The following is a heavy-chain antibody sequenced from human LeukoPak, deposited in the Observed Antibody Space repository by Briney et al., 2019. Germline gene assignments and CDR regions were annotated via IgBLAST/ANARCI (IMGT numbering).Heavy chain of an antibody. V-gene: IGHV4-59*01. CDR3: ARVDSAVTTRYKWFDP. Sequence: SETLSLTCTVSGGSISSYYWSWIRQPPGKGLEWIGYIYYSGSTNYNPSLKSRVTISVDTSKNQFSLKLSSVTAADTAVYYCARVDSAVTTRYKWFDPWGQGTLVTVSS. CDR2: IYYSGST. D-gene: IGHD4-17*01. J-gene: IGHJ5*02. CDR1: GGSISSYY.